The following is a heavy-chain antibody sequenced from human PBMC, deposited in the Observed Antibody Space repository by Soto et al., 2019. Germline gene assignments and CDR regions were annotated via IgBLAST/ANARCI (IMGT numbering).Heavy chain of an antibody. CDR3: ARARHAGSCPFDQ. CDR2: IYYSGNT. J-gene: IGHJ4*02. D-gene: IGHD3-10*01. CDR1: GGCLSSGGYC. Sequence: SETRSLTCTVSGGCLSSGGYCWSWIRQHPGKGLEWVGYIYYSGNTFHNPSLKSRLSMSVDTSKNQFSLKLNSVTAADTAVYFCARARHAGSCPFDQCGQGTQVT. V-gene: IGHV4-31*03.